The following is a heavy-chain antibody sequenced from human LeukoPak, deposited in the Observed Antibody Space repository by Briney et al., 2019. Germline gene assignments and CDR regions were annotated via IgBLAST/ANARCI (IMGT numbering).Heavy chain of an antibody. J-gene: IGHJ4*02. CDR2: IYYSGST. D-gene: IGHD3-3*01. CDR1: GGSISSYY. V-gene: IGHV4-59*08. CDR3: ARGPGYYDFWSGYLDY. Sequence: PSETLSLTCTVSGGSISSYYWSWIRPPPGKGLVWIGYIYYSGSTNYNPSLKSRVTISVDTSKNQFSLKLSSVTAADTAVYYCARGPGYYDFWSGYLDYWGQGTLVTVSS.